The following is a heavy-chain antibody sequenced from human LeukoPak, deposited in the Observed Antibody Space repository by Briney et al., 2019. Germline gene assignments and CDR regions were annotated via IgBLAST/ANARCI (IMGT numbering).Heavy chain of an antibody. D-gene: IGHD2-2*01. J-gene: IGHJ6*04. Sequence: GSSVKVSCKASGGTFSSYAISWVRQAPGQGLEWMGGLIPIFGTANYAQKFQGRVTITADESTSTAYMELSSLRSEDTAVYYCARPSYCSSTSCQDYYYGMDVWGKGTTVTVSS. V-gene: IGHV1-69*13. CDR2: LIPIFGTA. CDR3: ARPSYCSSTSCQDYYYGMDV. CDR1: GGTFSSYA.